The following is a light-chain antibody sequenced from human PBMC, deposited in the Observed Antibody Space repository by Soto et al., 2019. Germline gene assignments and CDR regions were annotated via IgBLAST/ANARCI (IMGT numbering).Light chain of an antibody. CDR3: QAWDSSTVV. Sequence: SYELTQPPSVSVSPGQTASITCSGDKSGDKYACWYQQKPGQSPVLVIYQNSKRPSGIPERFSGSNSGNTATLTISGTQAMDEADYYCQAWDSSTVVFSGGTKLTVL. CDR1: KSGDKY. V-gene: IGLV3-1*01. CDR2: QNS. J-gene: IGLJ2*01.